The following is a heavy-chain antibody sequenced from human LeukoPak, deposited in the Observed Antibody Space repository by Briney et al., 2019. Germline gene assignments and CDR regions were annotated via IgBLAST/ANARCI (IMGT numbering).Heavy chain of an antibody. CDR3: ARASQGYSSSWQNSGFADY. D-gene: IGHD6-13*01. J-gene: IGHJ4*02. CDR2: INHSGST. Sequence: PSETLSLTCAVYGGSFSGYYWSWLRQPPGKGLEWLGEINHSGSTNYNPSLKSRVTISVDTSKNQFSLKLSSVTAADTAVYYCARASQGYSSSWQNSGFADYWGQGTLVTVSS. V-gene: IGHV4-34*01. CDR1: GGSFSGYY.